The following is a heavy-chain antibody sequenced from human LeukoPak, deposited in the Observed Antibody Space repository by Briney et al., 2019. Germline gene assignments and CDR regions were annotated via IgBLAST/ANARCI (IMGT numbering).Heavy chain of an antibody. CDR1: GFTFDDYA. Sequence: GGSLRLSCAASGFTFDDYAMHWVRQAPGKGLEWVSGISWNSGSIGYADSVKGRFTISRYSAKNSLYLQMNSLRAEDMALYYCAKAAPLGKEAFDIWGQGTMVTVSS. D-gene: IGHD7-27*01. V-gene: IGHV3-9*03. CDR3: AKAAPLGKEAFDI. CDR2: ISWNSGSI. J-gene: IGHJ3*02.